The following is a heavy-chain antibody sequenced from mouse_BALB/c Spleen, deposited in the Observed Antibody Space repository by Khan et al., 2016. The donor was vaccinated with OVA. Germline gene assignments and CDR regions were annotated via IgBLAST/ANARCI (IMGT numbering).Heavy chain of an antibody. D-gene: IGHD2-14*01. Sequence: VQLQQSGPELVKPGASVKMSCKASGYTFTANVMHWVQQKPGSGLEWVGYIYPFNDDTKYNEKFKGKATLTSDKSSNTAYWALSGLTSEDSASYFASNDYRSDVYFDYWGEGTTLTVSS. V-gene: IGHV1S136*01. J-gene: IGHJ2*01. CDR3: SNDYRSDVYFDY. CDR1: GYTFTANV. CDR2: IYPFNDDT.